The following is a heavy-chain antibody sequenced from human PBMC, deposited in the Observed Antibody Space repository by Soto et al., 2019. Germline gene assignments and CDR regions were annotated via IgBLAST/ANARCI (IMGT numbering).Heavy chain of an antibody. CDR2: TTYGGSEK. J-gene: IGHJ6*02. CDR1: GFAFRNYG. D-gene: IGHD6-6*01. V-gene: IGHV3-30*03. CDR3: SRVRGGGLHSISSLALNGMDV. Sequence: QVQLVESGGGVVQPGTSLRLSCVASGFAFRNYGIQWVRQAPGKGLEWVAGTTYGGSEKYLAVSVKGRFTIARDNSKSQLYPQINSPEPEETAVFHRSRVRGGGLHSISSLALNGMDVWGQGTTVTVSS.